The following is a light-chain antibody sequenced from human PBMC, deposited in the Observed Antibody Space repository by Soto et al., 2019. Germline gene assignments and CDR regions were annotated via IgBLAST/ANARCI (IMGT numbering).Light chain of an antibody. Sequence: QSVLTQPASVSGSPGQSIAISCTGTSSDVGGYNYVSWYQQHPGKAPVLMIYDVSIRPSGVTNRFSGSKSGNTAPLTISGLQAEDEADYYCSSYTSTRTYVFGTGTKVTVL. CDR3: SSYTSTRTYV. CDR1: SSDVGGYNY. J-gene: IGLJ1*01. V-gene: IGLV2-14*01. CDR2: DVS.